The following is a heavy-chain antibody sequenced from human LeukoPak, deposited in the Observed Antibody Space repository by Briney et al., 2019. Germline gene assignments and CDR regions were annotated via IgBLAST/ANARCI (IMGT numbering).Heavy chain of an antibody. Sequence: GGSLRLSCTASGFTFSSYAMSWVRQAPGKGLEWVSAISASGGSTYYADSVKGRFTISRDNSKNTLYLRMNSLRAEDTAVYYCSKGQGEGSSWQALDYWGQGTLVTVSS. V-gene: IGHV3-23*01. CDR3: SKGQGEGSSWQALDY. CDR1: GFTFSSYA. D-gene: IGHD6-13*01. CDR2: ISASGGST. J-gene: IGHJ4*02.